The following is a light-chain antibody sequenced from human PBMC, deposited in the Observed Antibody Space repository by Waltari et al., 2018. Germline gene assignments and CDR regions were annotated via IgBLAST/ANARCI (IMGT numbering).Light chain of an antibody. CDR1: QSVSSN. CDR3: QQYNNWPPMFT. Sequence: EIVMTQSPATLSVSPGGRVTLSSRASQSVSSNLAWYKQKPGQPPRLILYGASIWARGVPARLSGSGSGTEFTLTIISMQSDDSAVYYCQQYNNWPPMFTFGQGTKLEIK. CDR2: GAS. J-gene: IGKJ2*01. V-gene: IGKV3-15*01.